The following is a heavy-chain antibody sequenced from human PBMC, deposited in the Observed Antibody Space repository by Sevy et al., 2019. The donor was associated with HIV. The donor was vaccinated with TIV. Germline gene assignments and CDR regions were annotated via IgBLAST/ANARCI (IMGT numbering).Heavy chain of an antibody. CDR2: IRGDSSYI. CDR1: GFTFNIYS. D-gene: IGHD3-10*01. J-gene: IGHJ4*02. Sequence: EGSLRLSCAASGFTFNIYSMNWVRQAPGKALEWVSSIRGDSSYIFYADSLMGRFTTSRDNAKNSLYLQMSSLRVEDTAVYYCARGMGDPRADSFDYWGQGTLVTVSS. V-gene: IGHV3-21*01. CDR3: ARGMGDPRADSFDY.